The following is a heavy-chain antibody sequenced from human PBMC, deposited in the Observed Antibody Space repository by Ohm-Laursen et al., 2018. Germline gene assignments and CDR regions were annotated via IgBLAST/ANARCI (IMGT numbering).Heavy chain of an antibody. Sequence: SSLRLSCTASGFTFSAYGMHWVRQAPGKGLEWVADIWYDGVNKYYADSVKGRFTISRDNSKNTLYLQMNSLRAEDTAVYYCAKSYYYYDSSGYYNWFDPWGQGTLVTVSS. CDR1: GFTFSAYG. V-gene: IGHV3-30*18. D-gene: IGHD3-22*01. CDR2: IWYDGVNK. CDR3: AKSYYYYDSSGYYNWFDP. J-gene: IGHJ5*02.